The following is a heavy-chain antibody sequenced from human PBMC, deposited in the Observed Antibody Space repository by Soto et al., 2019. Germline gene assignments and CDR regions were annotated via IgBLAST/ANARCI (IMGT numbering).Heavy chain of an antibody. Sequence: SGPTLVNPTQTLTLTCTFSGFSLSTSGVGVGWIRQPPGKALEWLALIYWDDDKRYSPSLKSRLTITKDTSKNQVVLTMTNMDPVDTATYYCAHSEDIVVTSHANWFDPWGQGTLVTVSS. D-gene: IGHD2-2*01. CDR2: IYWDDDK. CDR1: GFSLSTSGVG. V-gene: IGHV2-5*02. CDR3: AHSEDIVVTSHANWFDP. J-gene: IGHJ5*02.